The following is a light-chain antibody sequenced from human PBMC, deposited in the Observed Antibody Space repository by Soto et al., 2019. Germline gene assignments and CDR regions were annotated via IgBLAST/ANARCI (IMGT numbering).Light chain of an antibody. V-gene: IGKV3-20*01. CDR1: QSVNSN. CDR2: GAS. Sequence: EIVMTQSPSTLSLSPGERATLSCRASQSVNSNLAWYQQKAGQAPRLLIYGASSRATGIPDRFSGSESGTDFTLTISRLEPEDFAVYYCQQYGSSPPTFGQGTKVDI. J-gene: IGKJ1*01. CDR3: QQYGSSPPT.